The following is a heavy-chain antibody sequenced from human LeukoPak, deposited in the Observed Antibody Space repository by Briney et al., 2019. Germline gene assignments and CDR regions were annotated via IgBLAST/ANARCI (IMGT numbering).Heavy chain of an antibody. V-gene: IGHV4-4*07. D-gene: IGHD6-13*01. Sequence: SETLSLTCTVSGGSISSYYWSWIRQPAGKGLEWIGRIYTSGSTNYNPSLKSRVTMSVDTSKNQFSLKLSSVTAADTAVYYCARDLSVDSSSWYSNYYYGMDVWGQGTTVTVSS. CDR1: GGSISSYY. CDR3: ARDLSVDSSSWYSNYYYGMDV. J-gene: IGHJ6*02. CDR2: IYTSGST.